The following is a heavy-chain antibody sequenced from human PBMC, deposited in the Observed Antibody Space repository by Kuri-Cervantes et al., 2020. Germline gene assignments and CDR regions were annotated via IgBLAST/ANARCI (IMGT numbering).Heavy chain of an antibody. J-gene: IGHJ5*02. V-gene: IGHV1-2*02. CDR3: AGGKSITRVRGVKGAIDP. D-gene: IGHD3-10*01. Sequence: SVHCSCTASGYTFTGFYMHWVRQAPGQGLEWIGWINPNSGGTNNAQKFQGRVTMTRDTSIRTAYMVLSRLRSDDTAVYYGAGGKSITRVRGVKGAIDPWGQGTLVTVSS. CDR2: INPNSGGT. CDR1: GYTFTGFY.